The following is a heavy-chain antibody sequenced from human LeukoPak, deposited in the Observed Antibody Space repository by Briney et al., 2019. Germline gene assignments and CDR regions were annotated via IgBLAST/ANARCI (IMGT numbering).Heavy chain of an antibody. V-gene: IGHV3-21*01. CDR2: ISNRGTYI. CDR1: GFTFSGYT. Sequence: PGGSLRLSCAASGFTFSGYTINWVRQAPGKGLEWVSSISNRGTYIYYADSVKGRFTISKDNAKNSLYLQMNSLRVEDTAVYYCARLEGGSDWYYFDHWGQGTLVTVSS. CDR3: ARLEGGSDWYYFDH. D-gene: IGHD2-21*01. J-gene: IGHJ4*02.